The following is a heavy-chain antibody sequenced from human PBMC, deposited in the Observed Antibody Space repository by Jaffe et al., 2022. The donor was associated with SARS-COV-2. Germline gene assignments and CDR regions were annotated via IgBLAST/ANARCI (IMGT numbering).Heavy chain of an antibody. D-gene: IGHD3-10*01. V-gene: IGHV7-4-1*02. Sequence: QVQLVQSGSELKKPGASVKVSCKASGYTFTKFSINWVRQAPGQGLEWLGRINTNTGNPTYAQGLTGRRFVFSLDTSVNTAYLQISSLKTEDTAVFFCVRPMAQRLNTFEYWGLGTLVTVSS. CDR3: VRPMAQRLNTFEY. CDR2: INTNTGNP. CDR1: GYTFTKFS. J-gene: IGHJ4*02.